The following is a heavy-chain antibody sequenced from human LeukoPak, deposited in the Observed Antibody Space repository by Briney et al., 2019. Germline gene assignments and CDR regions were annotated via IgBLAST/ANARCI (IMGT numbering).Heavy chain of an antibody. Sequence: SETLSLTCTVSGGSLSSSSYYWGWIRRPPGKGLEWIGSIYYSGSTYYNPSLKSRVTISVDTSKNQFSLKLSSVTAADTAVYYCARQLDAFDIWGQGTMVTVSS. CDR3: ARQLDAFDI. J-gene: IGHJ3*02. CDR1: GGSLSSSSYY. V-gene: IGHV4-39*01. CDR2: IYYSGST.